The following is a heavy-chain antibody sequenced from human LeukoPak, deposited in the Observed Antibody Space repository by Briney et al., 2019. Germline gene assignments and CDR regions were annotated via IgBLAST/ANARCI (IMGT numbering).Heavy chain of an antibody. J-gene: IGHJ4*02. Sequence: SETLSLTCTVSGGSISSGSYYWSWIRQPAGKGLEWIGRIYTSGSTNYNPSLKSRVTISVDTSKNQFSLKLSSVTAADTAVYYCARTIPRGPFDYWGQGTLVTVSS. CDR2: IYTSGST. D-gene: IGHD2-2*02. CDR3: ARTIPRGPFDY. CDR1: GGSISSGSYY. V-gene: IGHV4-61*02.